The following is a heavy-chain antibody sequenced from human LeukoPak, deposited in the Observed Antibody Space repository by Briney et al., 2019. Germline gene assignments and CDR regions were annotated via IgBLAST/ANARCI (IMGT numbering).Heavy chain of an antibody. Sequence: PGGSLRLSCAASGFTFSSSAMNWVRQAPGKGLEWVSAISGSGGSTYYADSVKGRFTISRDNSKNTLYLQMNSLRAEDTAVYYCAKPGPVPDIVVVPARRFDYWGQGTLVTVSS. V-gene: IGHV3-23*01. CDR2: ISGSGGST. CDR1: GFTFSSSA. CDR3: AKPGPVPDIVVVPARRFDY. D-gene: IGHD2-2*01. J-gene: IGHJ4*02.